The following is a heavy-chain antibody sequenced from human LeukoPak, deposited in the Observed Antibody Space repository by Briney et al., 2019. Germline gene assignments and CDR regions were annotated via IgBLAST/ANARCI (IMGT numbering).Heavy chain of an antibody. CDR1: GYTFTSYD. CDR3: ARGGSLRDGDNGIDY. Sequence: ASVKVSCKASGYTFTSYDINWVRQATGQGLEWMVWMNPNSGNTGYAQKFQGRVTMTRNTSISTAYMELSSLRSEDTAVYYCARGGSLRDGDNGIDYWGQGTLVTVSS. D-gene: IGHD4-17*01. J-gene: IGHJ4*02. CDR2: MNPNSGNT. V-gene: IGHV1-8*01.